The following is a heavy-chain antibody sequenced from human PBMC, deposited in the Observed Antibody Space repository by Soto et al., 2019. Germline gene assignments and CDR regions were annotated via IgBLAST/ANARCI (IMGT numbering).Heavy chain of an antibody. V-gene: IGHV3-48*03. J-gene: IGHJ6*02. CDR2: ISASGDTV. D-gene: IGHD2-21*02. CDR1: GLTSSGIE. CDR3: AGLSVTGGVDV. Sequence: EVRLEESGGGFVQPGGALSLSCVFSGLTSSGIELNWVRQAAGKGLEWLSYISASGDTVDYIDSVRGRFTISRDNAKQSLLLQRSALRVEDTAVYYCAGLSVTGGVDVWGQGTTVTVAS.